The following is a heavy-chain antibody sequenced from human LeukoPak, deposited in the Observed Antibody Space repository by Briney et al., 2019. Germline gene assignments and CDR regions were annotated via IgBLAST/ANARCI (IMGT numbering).Heavy chain of an antibody. CDR2: ISDRSSTI. J-gene: IGHJ6*03. CDR3: ARVRGPTLKTCYMDV. D-gene: IGHD3-10*01. Sequence: GESLRLSCAASGFTFTEYSIIWGRQAPGKGLEWVSFISDISDRSSTIHYADSVKGRFTISRDNAERSVYLQMNSLRADDTAVYYCARVRGPTLKTCYMDVWGTGTTVTVSS. V-gene: IGHV3-48*04. CDR1: GFTFTEYS.